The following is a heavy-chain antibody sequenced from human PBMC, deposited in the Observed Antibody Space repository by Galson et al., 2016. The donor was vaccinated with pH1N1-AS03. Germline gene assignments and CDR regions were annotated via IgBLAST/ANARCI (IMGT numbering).Heavy chain of an antibody. CDR3: ARVPGEDSGGSYKGDSAMDG. V-gene: IGHV1-69*02. D-gene: IGHD2-15*01. Sequence: SVKVSCKASGDTLRSHTINWVRQAPGQGREWMGRLNPMVGKTDNEQHIQGRVTITSDKSTNTAYMGLSSLRPEDTAIYYSARVPGEDSGGSYKGDSAMDGWGQGTTVIVS. J-gene: IGHJ6*02. CDR2: LNPMVGKT. CDR1: GDTLRSHT.